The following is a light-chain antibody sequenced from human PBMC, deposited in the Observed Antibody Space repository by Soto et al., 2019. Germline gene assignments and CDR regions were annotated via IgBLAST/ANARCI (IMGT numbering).Light chain of an antibody. J-gene: IGKJ5*01. CDR2: DAS. CDR3: KQYNSYSPIT. V-gene: IGKV1-5*01. Sequence: DIQMTQSPSTLSASVGDRVTITCRASQSISSWLAWYQQKPGKAPKLLIYDASSLASGVPSRFSGCGSGTEVPLPITRLQPDDFASCYCKQYNSYSPITFGPGTRLESK. CDR1: QSISSW.